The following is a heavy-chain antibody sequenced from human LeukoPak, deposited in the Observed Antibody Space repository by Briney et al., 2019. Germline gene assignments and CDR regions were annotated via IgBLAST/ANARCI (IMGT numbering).Heavy chain of an antibody. V-gene: IGHV3-74*01. Sequence: PGGPLRLSCAASGFTLSGNWMHWVRQAPGKGLLWVSRINSDGSSTSYADSVKGRFTISRDNAKNTLYLQMNSLRAEDTAVYYCARRDYFDYWGQGTLVTVSS. J-gene: IGHJ4*02. CDR3: ARRDYFDY. CDR1: GFTLSGNW. CDR2: INSDGSST.